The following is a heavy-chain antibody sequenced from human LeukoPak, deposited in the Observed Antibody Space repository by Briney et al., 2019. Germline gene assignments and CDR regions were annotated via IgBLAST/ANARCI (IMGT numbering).Heavy chain of an antibody. CDR2: ISGSGGST. CDR1: GFTFSSYA. CDR3: AKDRSCTNDICHGDFDY. D-gene: IGHD2-8*01. J-gene: IGHJ4*02. Sequence: GGSLRLSCAASGFTFSSYAVSWVRQAPGKGLEWVSSISGSGGSTYSADSVKGRFTISRDNSKNTLYLQMNSLRAEDTGLYYCAKDRSCTNDICHGDFDYWGQGTLVTVSS. V-gene: IGHV3-23*01.